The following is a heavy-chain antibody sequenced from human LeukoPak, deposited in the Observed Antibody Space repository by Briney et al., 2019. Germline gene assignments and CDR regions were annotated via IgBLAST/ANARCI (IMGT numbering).Heavy chain of an antibody. J-gene: IGHJ5*02. D-gene: IGHD2-15*01. V-gene: IGHV5-51*01. CDR2: FFPGDSET. CDR3: ARSRSSRNWFDP. CDR1: GYNFATYW. Sequence: PGESLKIPCKASGYNFATYWIAWAGQLPGTGLEPMGVFFPGDSETRYSPSLQGDVTISVNRSRTTASLQWTSLTGSDRAIYYCARSRSSRNWFDPWGQGALVTVSS.